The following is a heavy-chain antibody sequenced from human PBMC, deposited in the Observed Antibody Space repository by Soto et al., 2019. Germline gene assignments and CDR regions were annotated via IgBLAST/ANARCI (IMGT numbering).Heavy chain of an antibody. CDR1: GGSISSYY. V-gene: IGHV4-4*07. CDR3: ARGSKDSYPGSRIFDF. D-gene: IGHD3-10*01. J-gene: IGHJ4*02. CDR2: IYTSGST. Sequence: SETLSLTCTVSGGSISSYYWSWIRQPAGKGLEWIGRIYTSGSTNYNPSLKSRVTMSVDTSKNQFSLKLSSVTAADTAVYYCARGSKDSYPGSRIFDFWGRGTLVTVSS.